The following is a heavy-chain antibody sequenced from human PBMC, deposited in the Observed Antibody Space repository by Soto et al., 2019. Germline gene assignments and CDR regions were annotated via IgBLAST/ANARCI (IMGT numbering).Heavy chain of an antibody. CDR2: ISYDGSSK. CDR3: AIRASYYDSSGYFDY. CDR1: GFTFSTYA. Sequence: GGSLRLSCAASGFTFSTYAMHWVRQAPGKGLEWVAVISYDGSSKYYADSVKGRFTISRDNAKNTLYLQMNSLRAEDTAVYYCAIRASYYDSSGYFDYWGQGTPGTV. J-gene: IGHJ4*02. D-gene: IGHD3-22*01. V-gene: IGHV3-30-3*01.